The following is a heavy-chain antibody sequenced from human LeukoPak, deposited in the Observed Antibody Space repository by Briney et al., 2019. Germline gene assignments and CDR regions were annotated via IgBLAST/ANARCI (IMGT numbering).Heavy chain of an antibody. J-gene: IGHJ4*02. CDR2: ISWNSGSI. Sequence: GGSLRLSCAASGFTFDDYAMHWVRQAPGKGLEWVSGISWNSGSIGYADSVKGRFTISRDNAKNSLYLQMNSLRADDTALYYCAKDTDYDSSGYYNFDYWGQGTLVTVSS. D-gene: IGHD3-22*01. CDR3: AKDTDYDSSGYYNFDY. V-gene: IGHV3-9*01. CDR1: GFTFDDYA.